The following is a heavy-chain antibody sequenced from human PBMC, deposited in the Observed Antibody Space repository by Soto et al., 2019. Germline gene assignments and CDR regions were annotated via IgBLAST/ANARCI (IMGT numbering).Heavy chain of an antibody. D-gene: IGHD3-16*02. CDR1: GFTFDAYQ. V-gene: IGHV3-48*03. Sequence: EIQLLESGGGLVQPGGSLRLSCAASGFTFDAYQMSWVRQAPGKGLEWLSYIRNDGGTTYDADSVKGRFTVSRDNAKNSMYLQMKSLRVEDTGVYDCTRRYCYNNGCLIDYWSQGSLVTFSS. J-gene: IGHJ4*02. CDR2: IRNDGGTT. CDR3: TRRYCYNNGCLIDY.